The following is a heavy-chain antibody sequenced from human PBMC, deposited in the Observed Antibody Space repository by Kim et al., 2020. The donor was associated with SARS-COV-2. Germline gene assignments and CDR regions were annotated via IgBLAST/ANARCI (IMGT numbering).Heavy chain of an antibody. J-gene: IGHJ3*02. D-gene: IGHD3-16*01. CDR2: IKQEGSDK. V-gene: IGHV3-7*01. CDR3: ARPGGGPFDI. Sequence: GGSLRLSCAASGFTFTHYWMNWVRQAPGKGLEWVANIKQEGSDKYDVDSVKGRFTISRDNGKNSLYLQMNSLRAEDTAVYYCARPGGGPFDIWGQGTVVTVSS. CDR1: GFTFTHYW.